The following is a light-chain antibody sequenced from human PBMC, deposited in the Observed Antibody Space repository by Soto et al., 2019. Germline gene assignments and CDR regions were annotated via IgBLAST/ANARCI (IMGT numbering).Light chain of an antibody. CDR1: QGIGRW. CDR2: DAS. J-gene: IGKJ5*01. Sequence: DIQMTTSPSSVSASVGDRVTITCRASQGIGRWVAWYQQNPGKAPKLLIYDASSLESGVPSRFSGSGSGTEFNLTISSLQPEDFATDFCQQADSFPITVAQGTRREIK. V-gene: IGKV1D-12*01. CDR3: QQADSFPIT.